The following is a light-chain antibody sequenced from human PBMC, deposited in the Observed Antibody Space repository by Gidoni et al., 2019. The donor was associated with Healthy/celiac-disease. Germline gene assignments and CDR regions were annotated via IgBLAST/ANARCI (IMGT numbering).Light chain of an antibody. CDR3: NSRESSGNHLYV. J-gene: IGLJ1*01. Sequence: SSELTQDPAVSVALGQTVRITCQGDSLRSYYASWYQQKPGQAPVLVIYGKNNRPSGIPDRFSGSSSGNTASLTITGAQAEDEADYYCNSRESSGNHLYVFGTGTKVTVL. CDR1: SLRSYY. V-gene: IGLV3-19*01. CDR2: GKN.